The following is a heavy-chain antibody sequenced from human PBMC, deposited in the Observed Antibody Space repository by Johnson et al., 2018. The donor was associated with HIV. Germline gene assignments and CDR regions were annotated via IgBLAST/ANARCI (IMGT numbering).Heavy chain of an antibody. CDR1: GFTFSSYA. V-gene: IGHV3-30-3*02. CDR3: AKPLAYSSWYTPDIPPNDAFDV. Sequence: QVQLVESGGGVVQPGRSLRLSCAASGFTFSSYAMHWVRQAPGKGLEWVAVISYDGSNKYYADSVKGRFTISRDNAKNSLYLQMNSLRAEDTALYYCAKPLAYSSWYTPDIPPNDAFDVWGQGTM. CDR2: ISYDGSNK. D-gene: IGHD6-13*01. J-gene: IGHJ3*01.